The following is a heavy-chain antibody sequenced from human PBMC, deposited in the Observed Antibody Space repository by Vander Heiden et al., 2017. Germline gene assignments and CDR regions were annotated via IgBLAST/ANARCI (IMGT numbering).Heavy chain of an antibody. J-gene: IGHJ6*02. Sequence: QVQLVQSGAEVKKPGASVKVSCKASGYTFTGYYMHWVRQAPGKGLEWMGWINPNSGGTNYAQKFQGRVTMTRDTSISTAYMELSRLRSDDTAVYYCARTYSSSSGYYYYGMDVWGQGTTVTVSS. CDR3: ARTYSSSSGYYYYGMDV. V-gene: IGHV1-2*02. CDR1: GYTFTGYY. D-gene: IGHD6-6*01. CDR2: INPNSGGT.